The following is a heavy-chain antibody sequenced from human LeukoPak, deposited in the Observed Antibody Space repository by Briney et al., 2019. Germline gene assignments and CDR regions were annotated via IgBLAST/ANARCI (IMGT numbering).Heavy chain of an antibody. CDR2: INPNGGST. J-gene: IGHJ4*02. CDR3: ARVGSGYYTDY. Sequence: ASVKVSCKASGYTFTGYYMHWVGQAPGQGLEWMGRINPNGGSTNYAQKVQGRVTMTRDTSISTAYMELSRLRSDDTAVYYCARVGSGYYTDYWGQGTLVTVSS. D-gene: IGHD3-22*01. V-gene: IGHV1-2*06. CDR1: GYTFTGYY.